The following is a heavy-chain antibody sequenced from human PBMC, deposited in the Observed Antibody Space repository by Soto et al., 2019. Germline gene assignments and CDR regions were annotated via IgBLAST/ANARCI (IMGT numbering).Heavy chain of an antibody. D-gene: IGHD6-6*01. J-gene: IGHJ3*02. CDR2: IYYSGST. CDR1: GGSISSYY. V-gene: IGHV4-59*01. CDR3: AGIAGRPGADFDI. Sequence: PSETLSLTCSVCGGSISSYYWSWIRQPPGKGLEWIGYIYYSGSTNYNPSLKSRVTMSVDASKNQFSLKLSSVTAADTAVYYCAGIAGRPGADFDIWGQGTMVTVSS.